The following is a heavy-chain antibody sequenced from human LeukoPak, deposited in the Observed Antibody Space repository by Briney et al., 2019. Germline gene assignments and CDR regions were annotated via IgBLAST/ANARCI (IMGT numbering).Heavy chain of an antibody. V-gene: IGHV4-4*07. D-gene: IGHD5-24*01. CDR1: GGSISSYY. CDR2: INTSGTS. J-gene: IGHJ4*02. CDR3: ARDGYNSGYFDY. Sequence: KPSETLSLTCNVSGGSISSYYWSWIRQPAGKGLEWIGRINTSGTSNYNPSLRSRVTMSVDTSKNQFSLNLTSVTAADTAVYYCARDGYNSGYFDYWGQGTLVTVSS.